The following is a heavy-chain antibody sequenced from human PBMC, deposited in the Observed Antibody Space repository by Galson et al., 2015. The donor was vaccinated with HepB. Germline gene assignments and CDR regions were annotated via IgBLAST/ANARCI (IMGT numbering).Heavy chain of an antibody. D-gene: IGHD3-22*01. CDR1: GGSFSGYY. CDR3: ARDLIAGGYYDSNHPGAFDV. J-gene: IGHJ3*01. CDR2: INHSGST. V-gene: IGHV4-34*01. Sequence: SETLSLTCAVYGGSFSGYYWSWIRQSPGKGLEWIGEINHSGSTNYNPSLKSRVTISVDTSKNQFSLKVSSVTAADTAVYYCARDLIAGGYYDSNHPGAFDVWGQGTMVTVSS.